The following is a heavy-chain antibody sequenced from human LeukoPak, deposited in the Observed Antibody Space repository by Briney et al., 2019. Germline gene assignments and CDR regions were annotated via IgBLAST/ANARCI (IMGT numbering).Heavy chain of an antibody. V-gene: IGHV3-20*04. Sequence: GGSLRLSCAASGFTFDDYGMSWVRQAPGKGLEWVSGINWNGGSTGYADSVKGRFTISRDNAKNSLYLQMNSLRAEDTAVYYCAREVTDSSSFDGNYWGQGTLVTVSS. CDR2: INWNGGST. CDR3: AREVTDSSSFDGNY. J-gene: IGHJ4*02. D-gene: IGHD6-13*01. CDR1: GFTFDDYG.